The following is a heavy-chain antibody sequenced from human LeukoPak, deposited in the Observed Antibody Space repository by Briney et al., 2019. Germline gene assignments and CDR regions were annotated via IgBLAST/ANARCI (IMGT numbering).Heavy chain of an antibody. D-gene: IGHD6-19*01. CDR3: ARQGTQWLVRLRKGDFLDY. CDR1: GYSISSGYY. J-gene: IGHJ4*02. CDR2: IDHSGST. V-gene: IGHV4-38-2*02. Sequence: PSETLSLTCTVSGYSISSGYYWGWIRQPPGKGLEWIGEIDHSGSTNYNPSLKSRVTISVDTSKNQFSLKLSSVTAADTAVYYCARQGTQWLVRLRKGDFLDYWGQGTLVTVSS.